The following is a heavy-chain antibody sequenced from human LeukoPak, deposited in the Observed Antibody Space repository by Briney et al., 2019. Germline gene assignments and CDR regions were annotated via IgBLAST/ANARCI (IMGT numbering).Heavy chain of an antibody. CDR1: GFTFSSHI. CDR2: IKQDGSDK. CDR3: ARENDGFDI. J-gene: IGHJ3*02. Sequence: PGGSLRLSCEASGFTFSSHIIRWVRQAPGKGLEWVANIKQDGSDKYYVDSVKGRFTISRDNAKNSLLLQMNSLRVEDTAVYFCARENDGFDIWGQGTTVTVSS. V-gene: IGHV3-7*01.